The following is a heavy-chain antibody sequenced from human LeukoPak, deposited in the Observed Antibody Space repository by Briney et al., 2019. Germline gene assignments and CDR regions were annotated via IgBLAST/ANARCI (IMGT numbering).Heavy chain of an antibody. D-gene: IGHD6-6*01. CDR3: ARGEWSSSPFDY. V-gene: IGHV3-21*01. Sequence: GGSLRLSCTASKFTFSTYSMNWVRQAPGKGLEWVSSISSSSSYKYYADSVKGRFTISRDNAKNSLYLQMNSLKAEDTAVYYCARGEWSSSPFDYWGQGTLVTVSS. CDR1: KFTFSTYS. J-gene: IGHJ4*02. CDR2: ISSSSSYK.